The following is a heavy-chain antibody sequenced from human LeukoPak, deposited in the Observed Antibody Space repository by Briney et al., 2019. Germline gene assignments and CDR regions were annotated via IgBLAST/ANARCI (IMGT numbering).Heavy chain of an antibody. J-gene: IGHJ3*02. CDR3: AKSVLELFLGAFDI. CDR1: GFTFDDYA. D-gene: IGHD3-10*01. CDR2: ISGDGGST. Sequence: PGGSLRLSCAASGFTFDDYAMHWVRQAPGKGLEWDSLISGDGGSTYYADSVKGRFTISRDNSKNSLYLQMNSLRTEDTALYYCAKSVLELFLGAFDIWGQGTMVTVSS. V-gene: IGHV3-43*02.